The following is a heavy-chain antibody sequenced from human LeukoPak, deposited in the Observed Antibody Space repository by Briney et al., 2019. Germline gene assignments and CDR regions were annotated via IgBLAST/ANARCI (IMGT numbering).Heavy chain of an antibody. CDR2: INHSGST. D-gene: IGHD2-15*01. CDR1: GGSFSGYY. J-gene: IGHJ6*03. Sequence: PSETLSLTCAVYGGSFSGYYWSWIRQPPGKGLEWIGEINHSGSTNYNPSLKSRVTISVDTSKNQFSLKLSSVTAADTAVYYCATLCCGSYYMDVWGKGTTVTVSS. CDR3: ATLCCGSYYMDV. V-gene: IGHV4-34*01.